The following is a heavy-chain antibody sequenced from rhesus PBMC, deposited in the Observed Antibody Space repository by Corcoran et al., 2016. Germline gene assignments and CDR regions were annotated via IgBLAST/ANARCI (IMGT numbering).Heavy chain of an antibody. D-gene: IGHD2-2*01. Sequence: QVQLQESGPGLVKPSETLSLTCAVSGASISSYWRNWIRQPPGKGLEWIGESTGKRGSPHSNPSLKMRVIFSKDASKNQFSLKLTSVTAADTAVYYCARGRIVLVLLTKFSLDVWGRGVLVTVSS. V-gene: IGHV4-80*01. CDR2: STGKRGSP. CDR1: GASISSYW. J-gene: IGHJ5-2*02. CDR3: ARGRIVLVLLTKFSLDV.